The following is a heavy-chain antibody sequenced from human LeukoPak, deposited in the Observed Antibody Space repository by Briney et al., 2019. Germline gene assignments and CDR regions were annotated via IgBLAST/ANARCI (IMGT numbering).Heavy chain of an antibody. CDR1: GFTFSSHA. J-gene: IGHJ6*03. V-gene: IGHV3-23*01. CDR2: VSGSGDNT. CDR3: ACTAYYYYYLDV. Sequence: QPGGSLRLSCAASGFTFSSHAMSWVRQAPGKGLEWVSAVSGSGDNTHYADSVKGRFTISRDNSKNTLYLHMSSLRAEDTAVYYCACTAYYYYYLDVWGKGTTVTVSS. D-gene: IGHD5-18*01.